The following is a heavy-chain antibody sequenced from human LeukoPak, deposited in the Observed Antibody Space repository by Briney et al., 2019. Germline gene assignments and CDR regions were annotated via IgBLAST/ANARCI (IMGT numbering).Heavy chain of an antibody. D-gene: IGHD3-9*01. CDR2: ITGSGGNT. CDR1: GFTFSNYA. CDR3: AKWGDYDVLTGYYVSDY. V-gene: IGHV3-23*01. J-gene: IGHJ4*02. Sequence: GGSLRLSCAASGFTFSNYAMSWVRQAPGKGLEWVSAITGSGGNTYYADSVKGRFTISRDNSKNTVFLQMNSLRAEDTAVYYCAKWGDYDVLTGYYVSDYWGQGTLATVSS.